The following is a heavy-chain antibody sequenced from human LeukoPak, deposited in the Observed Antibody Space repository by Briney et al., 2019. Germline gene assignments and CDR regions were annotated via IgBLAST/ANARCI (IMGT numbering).Heavy chain of an antibody. Sequence: GASVKVSCKASGYTFTSYGIHWVRQAPGQGLEWMGWINTNTGNPTYAQGFTGRFVFSLETSVSTSYLQTSSLKAEDTAVYYCARGRGSSARLGYYFYYIDVWGKGTTVTVSS. V-gene: IGHV7-4-1*02. CDR1: GYTFTSYG. CDR2: INTNTGNP. J-gene: IGHJ6*03. D-gene: IGHD1-26*01. CDR3: ARGRGSSARLGYYFYYIDV.